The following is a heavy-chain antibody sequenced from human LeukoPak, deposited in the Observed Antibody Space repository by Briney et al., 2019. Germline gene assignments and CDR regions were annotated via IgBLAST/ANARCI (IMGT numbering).Heavy chain of an antibody. Sequence: GASVKVSCKASGYTFTGYYMHWVRQAPGQGLEWMGWINPNSGGTNYAQKFQGWVTMTRDTSISTAYMELSRLRSDDTAVYYCARVVDSSGSGWFDPWGQGTLVTVSS. V-gene: IGHV1-2*04. J-gene: IGHJ5*02. CDR2: INPNSGGT. CDR3: ARVVDSSGSGWFDP. D-gene: IGHD6-19*01. CDR1: GYTFTGYY.